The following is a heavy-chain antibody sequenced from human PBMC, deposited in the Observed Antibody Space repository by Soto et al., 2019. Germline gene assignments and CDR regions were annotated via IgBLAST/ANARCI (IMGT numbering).Heavy chain of an antibody. CDR1: SDSISSYY. CDR2: LYYGRSA. J-gene: IGHJ4*02. Sequence: QVQLQESGPGLVKPSETLSLTCAVSSDSISSYYCMWIRQPPGKGLESIGYLYYGRSANSNPSLKSRVTLSVDTSTNQCSLTLSSMTAADTAVYYCALRSMAVVPEYWGQGTLVTVSS. CDR3: ALRSMAVVPEY. D-gene: IGHD3-22*01. V-gene: IGHV4-59*01.